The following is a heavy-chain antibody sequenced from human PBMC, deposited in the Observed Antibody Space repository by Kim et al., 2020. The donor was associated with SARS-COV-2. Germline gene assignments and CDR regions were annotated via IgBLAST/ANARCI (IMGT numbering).Heavy chain of an antibody. Sequence: ASVKVSCKASGYSFTSYYMHWVRQAPGQGLEWMGIIRPNGIRTTYAQKFQGRVAMTRDKATSTDYLEGKNLRSDDTAVYYCTRGIPGRSPDWFDTWGQG. D-gene: IGHD3-10*01. J-gene: IGHJ5*02. V-gene: IGHV1-46*01. CDR1: GYSFTSYY. CDR2: IRPNGIRT. CDR3: TRGIPGRSPDWFDT.